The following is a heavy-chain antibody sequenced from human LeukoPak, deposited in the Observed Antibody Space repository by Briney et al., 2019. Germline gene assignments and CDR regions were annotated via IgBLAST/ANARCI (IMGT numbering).Heavy chain of an antibody. D-gene: IGHD6-6*01. V-gene: IGHV3-33*01. CDR1: GFTFSNYG. CDR2: IWYDGGNE. CDR3: ARDSYRSSYYSDY. Sequence: GGSLRLSCAASGFTFSNYGLHWVRQAPGKGLEWVAVIWYDGGNEYYADSVKGRFTISRDNSKNTLYLQMNSLRAEDTAVYHCARDSYRSSYYSDYWGQGTLVTVSS. J-gene: IGHJ4*02.